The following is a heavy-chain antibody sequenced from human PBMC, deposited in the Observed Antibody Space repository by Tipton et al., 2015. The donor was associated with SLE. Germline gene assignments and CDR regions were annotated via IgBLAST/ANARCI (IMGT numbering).Heavy chain of an antibody. Sequence: QVQLVQSGSELKKPGASLKVSCQASGYTSTSYSMNWVRQAPGQGLEYLGWINTNTGNPTYAQDFTGRFVFSLDTSVSTAYLQIDNLKPDDTAMYYCARGDWFDPWGQGTLVTVSS. J-gene: IGHJ5*02. CDR2: INTNTGNP. CDR1: GYTSTSYS. CDR3: ARGDWFDP. V-gene: IGHV7-4-1*01.